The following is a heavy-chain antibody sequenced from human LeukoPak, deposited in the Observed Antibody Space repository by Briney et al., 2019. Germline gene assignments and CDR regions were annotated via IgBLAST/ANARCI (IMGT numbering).Heavy chain of an antibody. CDR3: AKDSDPTPDHYYYYMDV. CDR1: GFTFSSYW. V-gene: IGHV3-74*01. CDR2: INSDGSST. Sequence: GGSLRLSCAASGFTFSSYWMHWVRQAPGKGLVWVSRINSDGSSTSYADSVKGRFTISRDNAKNTLYLQMNSLRAEDTAVYYCAKDSDPTPDHYYYYMDVWGKGTTVTVSS. J-gene: IGHJ6*03.